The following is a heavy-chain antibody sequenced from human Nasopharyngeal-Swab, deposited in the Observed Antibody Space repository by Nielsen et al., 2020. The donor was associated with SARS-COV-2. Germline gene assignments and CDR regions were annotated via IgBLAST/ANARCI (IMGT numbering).Heavy chain of an antibody. CDR2: IYSGGSR. D-gene: IGHD2-21*02. V-gene: IGHV3-53*01. CDR3: ARSRLRGVFSVTASWYFDL. J-gene: IGHJ2*01. Sequence: WMRQPAGKGLDWVSVIYSGGSRHYADSVKGRFTISRDNSKNALYLQMNSLRAEDTAVYYCARSRLRGVFSVTASWYFDLWGRGTLVTVSS.